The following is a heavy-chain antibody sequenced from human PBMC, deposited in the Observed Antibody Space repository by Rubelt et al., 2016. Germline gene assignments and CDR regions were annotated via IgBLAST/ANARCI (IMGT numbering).Heavy chain of an antibody. CDR1: GVSITTANY. CDR3: ARNTGSSPFDP. D-gene: IGHD1-26*01. Sequence: QLRLQESGPGLVKPSETLSLTCIVSGVSITTANYWGWIRQPPGKGLEWIGIIGNSGSTYSNPSLKSRVNMSVDKSKNELSLKMNSVTAADTAVFYCARNTGSSPFDPWGQGTLVTVSS. CDR2: IGNSGST. J-gene: IGHJ5*02. V-gene: IGHV4-39*01.